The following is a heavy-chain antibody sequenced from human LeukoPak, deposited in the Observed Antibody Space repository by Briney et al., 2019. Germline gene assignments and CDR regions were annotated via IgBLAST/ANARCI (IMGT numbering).Heavy chain of an antibody. D-gene: IGHD5-12*01. Sequence: PGGSLTLSCAASGFTFSMYGIQWFRQAPDELRGWEAAISNDGSNKYYADSVKGRFTISRDNSKNTLYLQMNSLRAEDTAVYYCAKVDIVATIDAGRLVDYWGQGTLVTVSS. CDR1: GFTFSMYG. V-gene: IGHV3-30*18. CDR3: AKVDIVATIDAGRLVDY. J-gene: IGHJ4*02. CDR2: ISNDGSNK.